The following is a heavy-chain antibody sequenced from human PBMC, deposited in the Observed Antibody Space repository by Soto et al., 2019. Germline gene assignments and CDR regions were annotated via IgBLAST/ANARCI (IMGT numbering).Heavy chain of an antibody. V-gene: IGHV3-23*01. Sequence: GGFLRLSCAASGFTFSSYAMSWVRQAPGKGLEWISAVSGSGGSTYYADSVKGRFTISRDNSKDTLYLQMNSLRVDDTAVYYCARVGPYDSGSYMFRYNWFDPWGQGTLVTVSS. CDR3: ARVGPYDSGSYMFRYNWFDP. D-gene: IGHD3-10*01. J-gene: IGHJ5*02. CDR1: GFTFSSYA. CDR2: VSGSGGST.